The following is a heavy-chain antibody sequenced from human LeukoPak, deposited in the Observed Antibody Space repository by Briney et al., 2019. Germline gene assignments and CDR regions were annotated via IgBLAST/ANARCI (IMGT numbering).Heavy chain of an antibody. CDR1: GGSISSISSNNYH. V-gene: IGHV4-39*02. Sequence: MSSETLSLTCIVSGGSISSISSNNYHWGWIRQPPGKGLEWIGSIYYSGSTYYNPSLKSQVTISVDTSKNQFSLKLSSVTAADTALYYCAREMGVVTAHGIDVWGQGTTVTVSS. D-gene: IGHD4-23*01. CDR2: IYYSGST. J-gene: IGHJ6*02. CDR3: AREMGVVTAHGIDV.